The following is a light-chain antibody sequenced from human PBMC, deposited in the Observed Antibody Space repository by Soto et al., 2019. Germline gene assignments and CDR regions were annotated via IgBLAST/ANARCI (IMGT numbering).Light chain of an antibody. Sequence: QSALTQPPSASGSPGQSVTISCTGTSSDVGGYNYVSWYQQYPGKAPKLMIYEVNKRPSGVPDRFSGSKSGNTDSLTVSGLQAEDEADYYCSSYAGSNNLVFGGGTKLTVL. J-gene: IGLJ2*01. V-gene: IGLV2-8*01. CDR2: EVN. CDR1: SSDVGGYNY. CDR3: SSYAGSNNLV.